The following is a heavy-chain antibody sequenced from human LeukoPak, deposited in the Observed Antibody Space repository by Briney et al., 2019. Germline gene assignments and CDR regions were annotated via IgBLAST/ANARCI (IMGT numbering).Heavy chain of an antibody. J-gene: IGHJ4*02. D-gene: IGHD1-1*01. CDR3: ARPTGVVQPRGFDY. Sequence: GESLKISCQVSGYIFTNYWIGWVRQMPGKGLESLGIIYPADSDTTYSPSFQGQVSISADKSISTVYLQWSSLRASDTAMYYCARPTGVVQPRGFDYWGQGTLVTVSS. V-gene: IGHV5-51*01. CDR1: GYIFTNYW. CDR2: IYPADSDT.